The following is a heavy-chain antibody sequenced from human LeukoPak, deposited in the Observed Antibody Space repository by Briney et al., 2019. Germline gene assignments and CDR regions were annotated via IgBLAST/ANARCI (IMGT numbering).Heavy chain of an antibody. CDR2: ISAYNGNT. Sequence: ASVKVSCKASGYIFSNHGISWVRQAPGQGLEWMGWISAYNGNTNSAQKVQGRVTVTTDTSTSTAYMELRSLRSDDTAVYYCARGGISSADYFSDYWGQGTLVTVSS. CDR1: GYIFSNHG. D-gene: IGHD6-13*01. CDR3: ARGGISSADYFSDY. V-gene: IGHV1-18*04. J-gene: IGHJ4*02.